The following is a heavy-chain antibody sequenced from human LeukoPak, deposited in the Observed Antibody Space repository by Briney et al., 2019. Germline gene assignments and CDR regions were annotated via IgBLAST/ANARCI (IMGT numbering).Heavy chain of an antibody. CDR2: ISSSGSTI. J-gene: IGHJ5*02. CDR1: GFTFSSYV. CDR3: ARDLGWSLLTWFDP. Sequence: GGSLRLSCAASGFTFSSYVMSWIRQAPGKGLEWVSYISSSGSTIYYADSVKGRFTISRDNAKNSLYLQMNSLRAEDTAVYYCARDLGWSLLTWFDPWGQGTLVTVSS. V-gene: IGHV3-11*01. D-gene: IGHD6-19*01.